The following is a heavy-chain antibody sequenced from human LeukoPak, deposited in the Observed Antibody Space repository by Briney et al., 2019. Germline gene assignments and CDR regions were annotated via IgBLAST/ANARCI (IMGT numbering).Heavy chain of an antibody. Sequence: GASVKVSCKASGYTFTGYYMHWVRQAPGQGLEWMGWINPNSGGTNYAQKFQGRVTMTRNTSISTAYMELSSLRSEDTAVYYCARGGVRFGDRYYYYMDVWGKGTTVTVSS. D-gene: IGHD3-10*01. CDR3: ARGGVRFGDRYYYYMDV. CDR2: INPNSGGT. J-gene: IGHJ6*03. V-gene: IGHV1-2*02. CDR1: GYTFTGYY.